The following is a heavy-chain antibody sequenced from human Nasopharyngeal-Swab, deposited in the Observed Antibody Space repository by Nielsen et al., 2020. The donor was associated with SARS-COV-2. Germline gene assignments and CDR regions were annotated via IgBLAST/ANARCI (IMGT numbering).Heavy chain of an antibody. Sequence: GGSLRLSCAASGSTFSSYSMNWVRQAPGKGLEWVSVIYSGGSSTYYADSVKGRFTISRDNSKNTLYLQMNSLRAEDTAVYYCAKDLRDSSGYYAFDYWGQGTLVTVSS. J-gene: IGHJ4*02. CDR2: IYSGGSST. CDR3: AKDLRDSSGYYAFDY. CDR1: GSTFSSYS. D-gene: IGHD3-22*01. V-gene: IGHV3-23*03.